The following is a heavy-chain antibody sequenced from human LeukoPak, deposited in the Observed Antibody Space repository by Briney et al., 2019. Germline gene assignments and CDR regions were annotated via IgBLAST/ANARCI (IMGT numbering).Heavy chain of an antibody. CDR2: IYYSGST. V-gene: IGHV4-59*11. J-gene: IGHJ6*03. CDR1: GGSISSHH. Sequence: SETLSLTCTVPGGSISSHHWSWIRQPPGKELEWIGYIYYSGSTNYHPSLKSRVTISVDTSKNQFSLKLSSVTAADTAVYYCARGYYDFWRGSEYYYYMDVWGKGTTVTVSS. D-gene: IGHD3-3*01. CDR3: ARGYYDFWRGSEYYYYMDV.